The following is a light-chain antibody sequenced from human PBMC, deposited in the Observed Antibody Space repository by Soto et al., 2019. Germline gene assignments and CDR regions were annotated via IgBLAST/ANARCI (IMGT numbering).Light chain of an antibody. CDR2: ASS. J-gene: IGKJ2*01. CDR1: QSISAW. V-gene: IGKV1-39*01. Sequence: DMHITQYHSTLSASPGDTVSINSRASQSISAWLAWYQQKPGKAPRLLIYASSSLQSGVPSRFSGSGSGTDFTLTISSLEPEDFATYYCQQSYSTPTFGQGTKVDIK. CDR3: QQSYSTPT.